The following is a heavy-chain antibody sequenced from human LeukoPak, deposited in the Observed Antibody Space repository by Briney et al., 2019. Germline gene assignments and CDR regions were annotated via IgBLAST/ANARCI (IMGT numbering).Heavy chain of an antibody. D-gene: IGHD6-13*01. CDR3: ARHRKSSWYFDY. CDR1: GGSISSSSYY. CDR2: IYYSGST. J-gene: IGHJ4*02. V-gene: IGHV4-39*01. Sequence: PPVTLSLTCTVSGGSISSSSYYWGWIRQPPGKGLEWIGSIYYSGSTYYNPSLKSRVTISVDTSKNQFSLKLSSVTAADTAVYYCARHRKSSWYFDYWGQGTLVTVSS.